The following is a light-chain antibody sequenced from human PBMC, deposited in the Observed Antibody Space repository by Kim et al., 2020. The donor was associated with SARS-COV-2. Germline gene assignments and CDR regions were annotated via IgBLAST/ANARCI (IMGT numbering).Light chain of an antibody. CDR3: QQYSKWPLT. V-gene: IGKV3-15*01. Sequence: LAPGERVTLSCRASQSISNNLAWYQQKPGQAPRLLVNGASIRATGIPARFSGSGSGTEFTLTINSLQSEDFAVYSCQQYSKWPLTFGGGTKVDIK. CDR1: QSISNN. J-gene: IGKJ4*01. CDR2: GAS.